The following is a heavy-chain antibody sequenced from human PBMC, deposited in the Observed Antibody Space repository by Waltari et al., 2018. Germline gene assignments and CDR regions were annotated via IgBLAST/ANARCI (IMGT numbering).Heavy chain of an antibody. Sequence: EVQLLESGGGLVQPGGSLRLSCAAYGFMFSGYDMGWVRQAPGKGLEWVSGISGSGSKIHYADSVRGRFTISRDNSKNTVYLQMNSLRAEDTAVYYCAKGPAARTNWFDPWGQGTLVTVSS. V-gene: IGHV3-23*01. CDR2: ISGSGSKI. CDR3: AKGPAARTNWFDP. CDR1: GFMFSGYD. J-gene: IGHJ5*02. D-gene: IGHD2-2*01.